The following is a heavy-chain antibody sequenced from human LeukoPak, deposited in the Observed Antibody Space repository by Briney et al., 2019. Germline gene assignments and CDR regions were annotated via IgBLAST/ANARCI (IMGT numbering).Heavy chain of an antibody. CDR3: AKLSWGEILGDVIDV. CDR1: GFTFSSYA. D-gene: IGHD3-16*01. CDR2: ISGSGGTT. J-gene: IGHJ3*01. V-gene: IGHV3-23*01. Sequence: GGSLRLSCAASGFTFSSYAMRWVRQAPGRGRGWVSSISGSGGTTSYESSVKCRFTISRHSAKYTVHLQMSRLRAGHSAIYHCAKLSWGEILGDVIDVCGQGTVVTVSS.